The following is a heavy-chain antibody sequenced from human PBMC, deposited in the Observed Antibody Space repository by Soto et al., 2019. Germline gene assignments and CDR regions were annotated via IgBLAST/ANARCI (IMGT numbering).Heavy chain of an antibody. V-gene: IGHV4-30-4*01. J-gene: IGHJ3*02. CDR1: GGSISSGDYY. CDR2: IYYSGST. CDR3: ARAATITMVRPHAFDI. Sequence: QVQLQESGPGLVKPSQTLSLTCTVSGGSISSGDYYWSWIRQPPGKGLEWIGYIYYSGSTYYNPSLKSRVTISVDTSKTQFSLKLSSVTAADTAVYYCARAATITMVRPHAFDIWGQGTMVTVSS. D-gene: IGHD3-10*01.